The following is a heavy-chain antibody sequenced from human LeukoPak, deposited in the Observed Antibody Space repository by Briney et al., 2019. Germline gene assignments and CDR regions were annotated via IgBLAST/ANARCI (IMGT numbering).Heavy chain of an antibody. V-gene: IGHV1-2*02. CDR1: GYTFTGYY. CDR3: ARDLTYYDFWSGYSPDY. Sequence: ASVKVSCKASGYTFTGYYMHWVRQAPGQGLEWMGWINPNSGGTNYAQKFQGRVTMTRDTSISTAYMELSRLRSDDTAVYHCARDLTYYDFWSGYSPDYWGQGTLVTVSS. J-gene: IGHJ4*02. CDR2: INPNSGGT. D-gene: IGHD3-3*01.